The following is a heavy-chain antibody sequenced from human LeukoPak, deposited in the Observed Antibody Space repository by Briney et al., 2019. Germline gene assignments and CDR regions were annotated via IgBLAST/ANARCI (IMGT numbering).Heavy chain of an antibody. CDR1: YGSINSYY. CDR2: IYSSGRT. CDR3: AGDYSSGSYRFDF. D-gene: IGHD3-10*01. J-gene: IGHJ4*02. V-gene: IGHV4-59*13. Sequence: SETLSLTCSVSYGSINSYYWNWIRQPPAKGLEWIGYIYSSGRTTYNPSLKGRGTMSVDTSKNQHYLKLPAVTAADTAVYYCAGDYSSGSYRFDFWGRGSLVTVSS.